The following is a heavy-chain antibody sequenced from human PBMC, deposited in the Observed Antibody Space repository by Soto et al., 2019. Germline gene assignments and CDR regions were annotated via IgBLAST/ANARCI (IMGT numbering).Heavy chain of an antibody. D-gene: IGHD1-7*01. V-gene: IGHV4-38-2*02. CDR1: GYSISSGYY. CDR2: IYHSGST. J-gene: IGHJ6*02. CDR3: ARDGITGTTDYYGMDV. Sequence: SETLSLTCAVSGYSISSGYYSGRIRQPPGKGLEWIGSIYHSGSTYYNPSLKSRVTISVDTSKNQFSLKLSSVTAADTAVYYCARDGITGTTDYYGMDVWGQGTTVTVSS.